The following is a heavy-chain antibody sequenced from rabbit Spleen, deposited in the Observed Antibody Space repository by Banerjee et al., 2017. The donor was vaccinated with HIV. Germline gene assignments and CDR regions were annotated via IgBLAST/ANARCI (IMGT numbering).Heavy chain of an antibody. CDR3: ARDTSIDGSFVELDL. D-gene: IGHD1-1*01. CDR2: IDGGGSGST. J-gene: IGHJ4*01. V-gene: IGHV1S45*01. CDR1: GFDFSTYG. Sequence: QEQLVESGGGLVQPGGSLKLSCKASGFDFSTYGVNWVRQAPGKGLEWIGCIDGGGSGSTWYASWVNGRFTISKTSSTTVDLKMTSLTAADTATYFCARDTSIDGSFVELDLWGQGTLVTVS.